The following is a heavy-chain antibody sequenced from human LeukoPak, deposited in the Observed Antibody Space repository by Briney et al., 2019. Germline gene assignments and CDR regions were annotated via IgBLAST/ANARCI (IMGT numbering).Heavy chain of an antibody. D-gene: IGHD6-13*01. CDR2: ISGSGGST. CDR1: GFTFSSYA. Sequence: GGSLRLSCAASGFTFSSYAMSWVRQAPGKGLEWVSAISGSGGSTYYADSVKGRFTISRDNSKNTLYLQMNSLRAEDTAVYYCAKEGVAAAARHYYFDYWGQGTLVTVPS. CDR3: AKEGVAAAARHYYFDY. J-gene: IGHJ4*02. V-gene: IGHV3-23*01.